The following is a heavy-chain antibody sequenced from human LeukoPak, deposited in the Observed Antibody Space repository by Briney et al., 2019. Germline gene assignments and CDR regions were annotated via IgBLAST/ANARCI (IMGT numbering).Heavy chain of an antibody. D-gene: IGHD5-24*01. CDR1: GFTFSSYA. CDR3: AKVGMVATILNYFDY. V-gene: IGHV3-23*01. J-gene: IGHJ4*02. CDR2: ISGSGTNT. Sequence: GESLRLSCAASGFTFSSYAMSWVRQAPGKGLEWVSAISGSGTNTYYADSVKGRFTISRDNSKNSLYLQMNSLRAEDTAVYYCAKVGMVATILNYFDYWGQGTLVTVSS.